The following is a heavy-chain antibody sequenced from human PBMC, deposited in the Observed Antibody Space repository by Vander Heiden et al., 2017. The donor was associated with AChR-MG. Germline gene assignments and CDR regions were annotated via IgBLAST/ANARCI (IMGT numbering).Heavy chain of an antibody. V-gene: IGHV4-39*01. Sequence: QLQLQESGPGLVKPSETLSLTCPVSGGSISSSSYYWGWIRQHPGKGLEWIGSIYYSGSTYYNPSLKSRVTISVDTSKNQFSLKLSSVTAADTAVYYCASGSPDSSGYYSAFDIWGQGTMVTVSS. CDR3: ASGSPDSSGYYSAFDI. J-gene: IGHJ3*02. D-gene: IGHD3-22*01. CDR2: IYYSGST. CDR1: GGSISSSSYY.